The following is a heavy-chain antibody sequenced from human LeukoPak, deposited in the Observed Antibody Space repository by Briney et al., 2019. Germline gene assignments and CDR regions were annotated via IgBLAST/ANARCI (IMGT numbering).Heavy chain of an antibody. CDR3: TTDRLILGYCSSTSCLVSD. Sequence: GGSLRLSCAASGFTFSNAWMSWVRQAPGTGLEWVGRIKSKTDGGTTDYAAPVKVRFTISRDDSKNTLYLQMNSLKTEDTAVYYCTTDRLILGYCSSTSCLVSDWGQGTLVTVSS. CDR2: IKSKTDGGTT. J-gene: IGHJ4*02. V-gene: IGHV3-15*01. D-gene: IGHD2-2*01. CDR1: GFTFSNAW.